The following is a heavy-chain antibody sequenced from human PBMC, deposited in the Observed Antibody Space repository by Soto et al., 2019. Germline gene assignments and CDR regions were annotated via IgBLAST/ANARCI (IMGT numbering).Heavy chain of an antibody. CDR1: GFSLNTAGLG. D-gene: IGHD2-21*02. CDR3: VHTRCGGDCLQSYSSHYYYGMDV. V-gene: IGHV2-5*02. J-gene: IGHJ6*02. Sequence: QITLKESGPTLVKPTQTLTLTCTFSGFSLNTAGLGVGWIRQPPGKALEWLALIYWDNDKRYRPSLMSRLTITTDTSKNQVVLSMTNMDPVDAATYYCVHTRCGGDCLQSYSSHYYYGMDVWGQGTTVTVSS. CDR2: IYWDNDK.